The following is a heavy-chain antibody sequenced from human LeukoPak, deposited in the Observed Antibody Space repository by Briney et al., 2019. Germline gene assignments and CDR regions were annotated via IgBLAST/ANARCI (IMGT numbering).Heavy chain of an antibody. D-gene: IGHD3-10*01. CDR1: GFSFSSNS. Sequence: GGSLRLSCAASGFSFSSNSMNWVRQAPGKGLEWVSGISWNSGSIGYADSVKGRFTISRDNAKNSLYLQMNSLRAEDTALYYCAKEIYGSGSLDYWGQGTLVTVSS. V-gene: IGHV3-9*01. CDR3: AKEIYGSGSLDY. CDR2: ISWNSGSI. J-gene: IGHJ4*02.